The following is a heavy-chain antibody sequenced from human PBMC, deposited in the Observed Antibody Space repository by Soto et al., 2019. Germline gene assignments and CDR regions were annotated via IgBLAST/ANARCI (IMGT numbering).Heavy chain of an antibody. J-gene: IGHJ4*02. Sequence: SETLSLTCTVSGGSISSYYWSWIRQPPGKGLEWIGYIYYSGSTNYNPSLKSRVTISVDTSKNQFSLKLSSVTAADTAVYYCASLSGYYYYFDYWGQGTLVTVS. V-gene: IGHV4-59*08. CDR2: IYYSGST. CDR3: ASLSGYYYYFDY. CDR1: GGSISSYY. D-gene: IGHD3-22*01.